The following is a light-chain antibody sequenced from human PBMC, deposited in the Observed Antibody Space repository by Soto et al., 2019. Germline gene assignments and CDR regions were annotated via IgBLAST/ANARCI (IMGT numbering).Light chain of an antibody. CDR3: QQYNNWPFPSWT. J-gene: IGKJ1*01. Sequence: EIVMTQSPATLSVSPGERATLSCRASQSVSSNLAWYQQKPGQAPRLLIYGASTRATGIPARLSGSGSGTEFTLTISSLRSEDFAVYYCQQYNNWPFPSWTFGQGTKVEIK. CDR2: GAS. CDR1: QSVSSN. V-gene: IGKV3-15*01.